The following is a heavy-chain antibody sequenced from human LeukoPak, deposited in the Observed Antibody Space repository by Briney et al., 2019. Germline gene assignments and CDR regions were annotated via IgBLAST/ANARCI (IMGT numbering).Heavy chain of an antibody. CDR1: GFTFTSYG. V-gene: IGHV3-30*18. J-gene: IGHJ6*02. CDR2: ISYDGSLK. CDR3: AKALAYSSGYLKWGENSEDYYYYYAMDV. Sequence: GGSLRLSCAASGFTFTSYGMHWVRQAPSKGLEWVAIISYDGSLKNYADSVKGRFTISRDNSRNTLYLQMNNLRAEDTAVYYCAKALAYSSGYLKWGENSEDYYYYYAMDVWGQGTTVTVSS. D-gene: IGHD6-19*01.